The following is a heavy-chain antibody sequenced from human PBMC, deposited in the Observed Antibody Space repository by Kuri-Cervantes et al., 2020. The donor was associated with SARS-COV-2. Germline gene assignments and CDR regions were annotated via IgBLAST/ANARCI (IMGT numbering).Heavy chain of an antibody. Sequence: LSCTVSGGSITTYSYYWGWSRQPPGKGLEWIGSLYYSGRTYYNPYLKSRVTISIDTSKNQFSLRLSSVTAADTAVYYCVRHPPIAVADYYFDYWGQGALVTVSS. CDR1: GGSITTYSYY. CDR3: VRHPPIAVADYYFDY. V-gene: IGHV4-39*01. D-gene: IGHD6-19*01. J-gene: IGHJ4*02. CDR2: LYYSGRT.